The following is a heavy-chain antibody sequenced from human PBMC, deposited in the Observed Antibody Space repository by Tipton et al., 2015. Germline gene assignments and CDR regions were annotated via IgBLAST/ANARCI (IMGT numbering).Heavy chain of an antibody. D-gene: IGHD4-17*01. V-gene: IGHV3-21*01. CDR1: GFTFSTYS. CDR2: ISSTSSYI. Sequence: SLRLSCAASGFTFSTYSMHWVRQAPGKGLEWVSCISSTSSYINYADSVKGRFTISRDNAKKSLFLQMNSLRAEDTAVYYCARGPGGDYSRFDYWGQGTLVTVSS. CDR3: ARGPGGDYSRFDY. J-gene: IGHJ4*02.